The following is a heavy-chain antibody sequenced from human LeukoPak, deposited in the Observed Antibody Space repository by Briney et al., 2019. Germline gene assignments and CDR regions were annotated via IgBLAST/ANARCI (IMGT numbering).Heavy chain of an antibody. Sequence: SQTLSLTCAISGDSVSSNSAAWNWIRQSPSRGLEWLGRTYYRSKWYNDYAVSVKSRITINPDTSKNQFSLQLNSVTPEDTAVYYCARGEPPATGRTNWFYPWGQGTLVTVSS. J-gene: IGHJ5*02. CDR1: GDSVSSNSAA. V-gene: IGHV6-1*01. CDR3: ARGEPPATGRTNWFYP. D-gene: IGHD1-26*01. CDR2: TYYRSKWYN.